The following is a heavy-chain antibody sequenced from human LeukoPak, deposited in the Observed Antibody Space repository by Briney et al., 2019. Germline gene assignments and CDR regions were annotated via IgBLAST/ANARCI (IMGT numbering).Heavy chain of an antibody. J-gene: IGHJ6*03. CDR2: IYYSGST. Sequence: SETLSLTCTVSGGSISSGGYYWSWIRQHPGKGLEWIGYIYYSGSTHYNPSLKRRVTISVGTSKNQFSLKLSSVTAADTAVYYCAREEGGGRGYSYYYYYYMDVWGKGTTVTVSS. D-gene: IGHD5-18*01. CDR1: GGSISSGGYY. CDR3: AREEGGGRGYSYYYYYYMDV. V-gene: IGHV4-31*03.